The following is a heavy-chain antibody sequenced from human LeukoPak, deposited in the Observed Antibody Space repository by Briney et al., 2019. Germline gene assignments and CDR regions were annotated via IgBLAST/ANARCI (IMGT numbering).Heavy chain of an antibody. J-gene: IGHJ4*02. D-gene: IGHD2-2*01. CDR3: AKVGPKYIVVVPAANFDY. V-gene: IGHV3-23*01. CDR1: GFTFSSYG. CDR2: ISGSGGST. Sequence: GGPLRLSCAASGFTFSSYGMSWVRQAPGKGLEWVSAISGSGGSTYYADSVKGRFTISRDNSKNTLYLQMNSLRAEDTAVYYCAKVGPKYIVVVPAANFDYWGQGTLVTVSS.